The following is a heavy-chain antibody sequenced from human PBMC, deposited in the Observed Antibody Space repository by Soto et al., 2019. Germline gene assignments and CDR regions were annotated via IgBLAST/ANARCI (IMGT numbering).Heavy chain of an antibody. Sequence: SVKLSGKASGGTFSSYTISCVRQAPGQGLEWMGRIIPILGIANYAQKFQGRVTITADKSTSTAYMELSSLRSEDTAVYYCARDLSARNYDFWSGENFDYWGQGTLVTVSS. CDR1: GGTFSSYT. V-gene: IGHV1-69*04. D-gene: IGHD3-3*01. CDR3: ARDLSARNYDFWSGENFDY. CDR2: IIPILGIA. J-gene: IGHJ4*02.